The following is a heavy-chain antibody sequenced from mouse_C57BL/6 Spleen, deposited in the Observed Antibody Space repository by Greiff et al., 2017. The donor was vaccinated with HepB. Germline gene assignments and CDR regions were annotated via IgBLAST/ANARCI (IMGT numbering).Heavy chain of an antibody. V-gene: IGHV1-64*01. CDR3: ERRDYGSSSDY. D-gene: IGHD1-1*01. CDR2: IHPNSGST. Sequence: QVQLQQPGAELVKPGASVKLSCKASGYTFTSYWMHWVKQRPGQGLEWIGMIHPNSGSTNYNEKFKSKATLTVDKSSSTAYMQLSSLTSEDSAVYYCERRDYGSSSDYWGQGTTLTVSS. CDR1: GYTFTSYW. J-gene: IGHJ2*01.